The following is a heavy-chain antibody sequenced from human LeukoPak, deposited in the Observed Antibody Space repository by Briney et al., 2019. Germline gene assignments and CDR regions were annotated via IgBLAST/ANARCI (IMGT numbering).Heavy chain of an antibody. V-gene: IGHV3-30*04. Sequence: PGGSLRLSCAASGFTFSSYVMHWVRQAPGKGLEWVAIISYDGSNEYYADSVKGRFTISRDNSKNTLYLQMNSLRAADTAVYYCAREGRYYYDSSGYSDAFDYWGQGTLVTVSS. J-gene: IGHJ4*02. CDR3: AREGRYYYDSSGYSDAFDY. D-gene: IGHD3-22*01. CDR1: GFTFSSYV. CDR2: ISYDGSNE.